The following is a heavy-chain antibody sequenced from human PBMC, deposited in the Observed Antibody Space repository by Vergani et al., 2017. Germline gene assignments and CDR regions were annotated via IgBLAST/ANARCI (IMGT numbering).Heavy chain of an antibody. D-gene: IGHD3-3*01. CDR2: ISGSGGST. V-gene: IGHV3-23*01. J-gene: IGHJ4*02. Sequence: EVQLLESGGGLVQPGGSLRLSCAASGFPSSSYAMSWVRQAPRKGLEWVSAISGSGGSTYYADPVKGRFTNSRDNPKNTLYLQMKRLKAEDTAVYYCAKGGGLVIIFADYWGQGTLGTVSS. CDR3: AKGGGLVIIFADY. CDR1: GFPSSSYA.